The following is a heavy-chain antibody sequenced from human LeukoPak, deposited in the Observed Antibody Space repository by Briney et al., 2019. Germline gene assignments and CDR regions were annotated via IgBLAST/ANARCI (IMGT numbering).Heavy chain of an antibody. D-gene: IGHD1-26*01. Sequence: SETLSLTCTVSGGSISSSSYYWGWIRQPPGKGLEWIGSIYYSGSTYYNPSLKSRVTISVDTSKNQFSLKLSSVTAADTAVYYCARLLLGATFDYWGQGTLVTVSS. CDR3: ARLLLGATFDY. CDR2: IYYSGST. J-gene: IGHJ4*02. CDR1: GGSISSSSYY. V-gene: IGHV4-39*07.